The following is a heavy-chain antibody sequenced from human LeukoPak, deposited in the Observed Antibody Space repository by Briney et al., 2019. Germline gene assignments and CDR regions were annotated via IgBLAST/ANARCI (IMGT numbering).Heavy chain of an antibody. V-gene: IGHV4-38-2*01. D-gene: IGHD2-2*01. CDR3: ARNVSRADVVISANSPSNWFDP. J-gene: IGHJ5*02. CDR2: VYHSGST. Sequence: SETLSLTCDVSGDSITNGDYWAWIRQSPGKGLEWIGSVYHSGSTHYNPSLKSRLITSVDTSKNQFSLNLNTLTAADTAIYYCARNVSRADVVISANSPSNWFDPWGQGVLVTVSS. CDR1: GDSITNGDY.